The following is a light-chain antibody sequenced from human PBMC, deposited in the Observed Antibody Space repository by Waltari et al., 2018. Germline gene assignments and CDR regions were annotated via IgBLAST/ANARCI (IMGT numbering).Light chain of an antibody. J-gene: IGLJ1*01. Sequence: QSVLTQPPTAPGSPGQSVTIPCTGTNSAVGAHNYVSWYQQHPGKVPKLLIYEVTKRPSGVPDRFSGSKSGNTASLTVSGLQADDEADYYCSSYAHNNHFVFGTGTKVTVL. CDR3: SSYAHNNHFV. V-gene: IGLV2-8*01. CDR2: EVT. CDR1: NSAVGAHNY.